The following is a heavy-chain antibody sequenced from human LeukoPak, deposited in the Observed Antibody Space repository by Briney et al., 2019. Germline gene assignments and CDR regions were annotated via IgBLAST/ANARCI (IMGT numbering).Heavy chain of an antibody. J-gene: IGHJ6*03. CDR1: GGSISSSSYY. CDR3: ARTLDCSGGSCSSPEHYNYIDV. V-gene: IGHV4-61*05. D-gene: IGHD2-15*01. Sequence: SETLSLTCTVSGGSISSSSYYWGWIRQPPGKGLEWIGYIYYSGSTNYNPSLKSRVTISVDTSKNQFSLKLSSVTAADTVVYYCARTLDCSGGSCSSPEHYNYIDVWGKGTTVTVSS. CDR2: IYYSGST.